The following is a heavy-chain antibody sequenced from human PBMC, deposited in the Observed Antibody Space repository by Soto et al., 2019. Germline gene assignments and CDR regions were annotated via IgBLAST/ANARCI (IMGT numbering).Heavy chain of an antibody. CDR2: IQYSGDT. CDR3: ARHDYADRTFDL. J-gene: IGHJ3*01. D-gene: IGHD5-12*01. Sequence: QVLLQEPGPGQVRPSETLSLTCIVSGGSVGSGAYYWSWIRQPPGSALAWIGYIQYSGDTNYNSLLKSRVTISVDRSRNRFSLKLTSVTAADTAFYYCARHDYADRTFDLWGQGTKVTVSS. V-gene: IGHV4-61*08. CDR1: GGSVGSGAYY.